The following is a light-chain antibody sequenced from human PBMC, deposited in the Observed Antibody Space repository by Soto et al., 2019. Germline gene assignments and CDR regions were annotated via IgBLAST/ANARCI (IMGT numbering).Light chain of an antibody. J-gene: IGLJ3*02. CDR2: EVS. CDR1: ISDVGGYNY. V-gene: IGLV2-14*01. CDR3: RSYTSSNFWV. Sequence: QCPLTQAACVPGSRGQSITISCTGTISDVGGYNYDSWCQQHPGKAPKLMIYEVSSRPSGISNRFSDSKSGNTASLTISGLQAEDEADYYRRSYTSSNFWVFGEGTKVTVL.